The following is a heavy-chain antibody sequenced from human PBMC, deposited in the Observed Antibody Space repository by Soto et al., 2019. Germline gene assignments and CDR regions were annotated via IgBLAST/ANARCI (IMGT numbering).Heavy chain of an antibody. Sequence: PGEALKISWKGSGYSFAGYWITWVRQKPGKGLELMGRIDGSDSQTYYRPSFRGHVTISVTKSITTVFLQWSSLSDSDTAMYYCARQIYDSDTGPNSQYYFDXWGQGTPVTVSX. CDR1: GYSFAGYW. D-gene: IGHD3-22*01. CDR3: ARQIYDSDTGPNSQYYFDX. V-gene: IGHV5-10-1*01. CDR2: IDGSDSQT. J-gene: IGHJ4*02.